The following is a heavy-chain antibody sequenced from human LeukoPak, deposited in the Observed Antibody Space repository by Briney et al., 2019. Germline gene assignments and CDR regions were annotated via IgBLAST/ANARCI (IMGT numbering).Heavy chain of an antibody. D-gene: IGHD5-12*01. Sequence: GGSLRLSCAASGFTFSTYVMSWVRQAPGKGLEWVSAISGSGGSTYYADSVKGRCIISRGNAKNSLYLQMNSLRAEDTAVYYCARGGYDSPFDYWGQGTLVTVSS. J-gene: IGHJ4*02. CDR1: GFTFSTYV. CDR2: ISGSGGST. V-gene: IGHV3-23*01. CDR3: ARGGYDSPFDY.